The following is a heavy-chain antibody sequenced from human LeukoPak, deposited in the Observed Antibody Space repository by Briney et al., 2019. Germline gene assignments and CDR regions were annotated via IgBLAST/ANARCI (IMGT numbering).Heavy chain of an antibody. Sequence: ASVKVSCKASGGTFSSYAIIWVRQAPGQGLEWMGWISVYNGNTKYAQKFQGRVTMTTDTSTSTAYMELRSLRSDDTAVYYCARVVAAAAYDASDIWGQGTMVTVSS. CDR3: ARVVAAAAYDASDI. CDR2: ISVYNGNT. V-gene: IGHV1-18*01. J-gene: IGHJ3*02. CDR1: GGTFSSYA. D-gene: IGHD6-13*01.